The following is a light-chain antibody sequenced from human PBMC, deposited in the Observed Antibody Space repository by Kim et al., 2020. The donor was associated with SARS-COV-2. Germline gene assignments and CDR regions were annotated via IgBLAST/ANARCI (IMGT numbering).Light chain of an antibody. V-gene: IGKV3-20*01. J-gene: IGKJ2*03. Sequence: PGERATLYCRASHTVTSNYLAWYQQKPGQPPRLLIYGASTRATGTPDRFTGTGSGTDFTLTIRRLEPEDFAVYYCQQFGGSPMYSFGQGTKLEI. CDR3: QQFGGSPMYS. CDR2: GAS. CDR1: HTVTSNY.